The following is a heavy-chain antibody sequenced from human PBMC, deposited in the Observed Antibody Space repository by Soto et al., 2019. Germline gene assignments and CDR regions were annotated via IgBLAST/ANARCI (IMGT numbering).Heavy chain of an antibody. CDR1: GFTLWNYA. CDR2: IGGRGSST. V-gene: IGHV3-23*01. CDR3: SKYLPGELLATSFDS. Sequence: EVQLLESGGGLVQPGGSLRLSCAASGFTLWNYAMSWVRQAPGKGLEWVSAIGGRGSSTYYVDSVKGRFTISRDSSKKTLEQPRTRPRGEDTAIHFWSKYLPGELLATSFDSWGQGTLVTVSS. D-gene: IGHD1-7*01. J-gene: IGHJ5*01.